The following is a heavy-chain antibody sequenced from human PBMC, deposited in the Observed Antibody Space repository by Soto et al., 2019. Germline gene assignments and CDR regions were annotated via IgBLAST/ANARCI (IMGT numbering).Heavy chain of an antibody. CDR2: IIPIFGTA. Sequence: QVQLVQSGAEVKKPGSSVKVSCKASGGTFSSYAISWVRQAPGQGLEWRGGIIPIFGTANYAQKFQGRVTITADESTSTAYMELSSLRSEDTAVYYCARDEITGTSSYYYGMDVWGQGTTVTVSS. CDR3: ARDEITGTSSYYYGMDV. J-gene: IGHJ6*02. V-gene: IGHV1-69*12. CDR1: GGTFSSYA. D-gene: IGHD1-20*01.